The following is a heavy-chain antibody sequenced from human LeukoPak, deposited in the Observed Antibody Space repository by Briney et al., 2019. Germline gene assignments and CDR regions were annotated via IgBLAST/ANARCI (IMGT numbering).Heavy chain of an antibody. V-gene: IGHV1-18*04. J-gene: IGHJ3*02. CDR3: ARGEDDAFDI. CDR1: GYTFTGYY. Sequence: GASVKVSCKASGYTFTGYYMHWVRQAPGQGLEWMGWISAYNGNTNYAQKLQGRVTMTTDTSTSTAYMELRSLRSDDTAVYYCARGEDDAFDIWGQGTMVTVSS. CDR2: ISAYNGNT.